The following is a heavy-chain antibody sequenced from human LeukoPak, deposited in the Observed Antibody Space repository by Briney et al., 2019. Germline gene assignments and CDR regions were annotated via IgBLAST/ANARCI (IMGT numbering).Heavy chain of an antibody. CDR2: INHSGST. CDR1: GGSFSGYY. Sequence: SETLSLTCAVYGGSFSGYYWSWIRQPPGKGLEWIGEINHSGSTNYNPSLKSRVTISVDTSKNQFSLKLSSVTAADTAVYYCATLDYGSGNYYFDYWGQGTLVTVSS. D-gene: IGHD3-10*01. J-gene: IGHJ4*02. V-gene: IGHV4-34*01. CDR3: ATLDYGSGNYYFDY.